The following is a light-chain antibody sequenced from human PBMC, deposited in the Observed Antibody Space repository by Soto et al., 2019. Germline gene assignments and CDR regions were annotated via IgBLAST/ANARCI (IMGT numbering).Light chain of an antibody. V-gene: IGKV1-5*01. CDR1: QSIRYY. Sequence: DIQLTQSPPTLSASVGDRVTITCRASQSIRYYLAWYQQMPGKAPKLLIYGASSLQSGVPSRFSGSGSGTELTLTISSLQPDDFATYFCQHHNSYSQTFGQGTKVDIK. CDR2: GAS. CDR3: QHHNSYSQT. J-gene: IGKJ1*01.